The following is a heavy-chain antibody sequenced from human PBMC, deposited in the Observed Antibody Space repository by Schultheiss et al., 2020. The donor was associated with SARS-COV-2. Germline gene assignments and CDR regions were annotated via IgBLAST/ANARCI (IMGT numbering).Heavy chain of an antibody. J-gene: IGHJ3*02. V-gene: IGHV3-66*01. CDR1: GFTVSSNY. CDR2: IYSGGST. Sequence: GESLKISCAASGFTVSSNYMSWVRQAPGKGLEWVSVIYSGGSTYYADSVKGRFTISRDNAKNSLYLQMNSLRAEDTAVYYCARENPIVVVPAATRDDAFDIWGQGTMVTVSS. D-gene: IGHD2-2*01. CDR3: ARENPIVVVPAATRDDAFDI.